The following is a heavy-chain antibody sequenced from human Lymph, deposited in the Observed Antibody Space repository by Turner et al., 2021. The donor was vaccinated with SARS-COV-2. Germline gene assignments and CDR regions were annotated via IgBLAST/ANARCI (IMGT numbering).Heavy chain of an antibody. CDR1: GYTFNNYP. CDR2: ISYDGSNK. D-gene: IGHD3-10*01. CDR3: ARDSSGSGTLDY. Sequence: QVQLVESGGGVVQPGRSLRPSCAASGYTFNNYPMHWVRQAPGKGLEWVAVISYDGSNKYYADSVKGRFTISRDKSKNTLYLQMNSLRAEDTAVYYCARDSSGSGTLDYWGQGTLVTVSS. J-gene: IGHJ4*02. V-gene: IGHV3-30-3*01.